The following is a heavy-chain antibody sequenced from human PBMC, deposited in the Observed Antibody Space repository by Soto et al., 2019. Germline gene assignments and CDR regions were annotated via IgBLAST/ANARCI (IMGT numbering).Heavy chain of an antibody. D-gene: IGHD2-21*01. V-gene: IGHV4-31*03. CDR3: ARASLPRQGLDDYYYGMDV. Sequence: QVQLQESGPGLVKPSQTLSLTCTVSGGSISSGGYYWSWIRQHPGKGLEWIGYIYYSGSTYYNPSLKSRVTISVDTSKNQFSLKLSSVTAADTAVYYCARASLPRQGLDDYYYGMDVWGQGTTVTVSS. CDR1: GGSISSGGYY. CDR2: IYYSGST. J-gene: IGHJ6*02.